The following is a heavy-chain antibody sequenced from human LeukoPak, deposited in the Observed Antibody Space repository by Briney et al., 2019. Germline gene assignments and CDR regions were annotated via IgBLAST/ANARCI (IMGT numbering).Heavy chain of an antibody. V-gene: IGHV1-18*01. Sequence: ASVKVSCKASGYTFTSYGISWVRQAPGQGLEWMGWISAYNGNTNYAQKLQGRVTMTTDTSTSTAYMELRSLRSDDTAMYYCARDHYAFITGTPFRFDPWGQGTLVTVSS. J-gene: IGHJ5*02. CDR3: ARDHYAFITGTPFRFDP. D-gene: IGHD1-7*01. CDR2: ISAYNGNT. CDR1: GYTFTSYG.